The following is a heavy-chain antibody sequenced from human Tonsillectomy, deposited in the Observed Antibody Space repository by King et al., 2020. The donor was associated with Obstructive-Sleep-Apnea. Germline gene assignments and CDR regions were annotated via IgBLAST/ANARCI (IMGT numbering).Heavy chain of an antibody. Sequence: QLVQSGGGLVQPGGSLRLSCAASGFDFSNYWMSWVRQAPGKGLEWVANIKQDGSEKYYVDSVKGRFTISRDNAKNSLSLQMNSLRVEDTAVYYCAGDAMVRGVIIDYYFDCWGQGTPVTVSS. CDR2: IKQDGSEK. CDR1: GFDFSNYW. D-gene: IGHD3-10*01. CDR3: AGDAMVRGVIIDYYFDC. J-gene: IGHJ4*02. V-gene: IGHV3-7*03.